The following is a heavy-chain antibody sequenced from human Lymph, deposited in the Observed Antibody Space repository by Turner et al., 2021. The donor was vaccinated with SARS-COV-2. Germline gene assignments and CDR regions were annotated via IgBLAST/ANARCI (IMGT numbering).Heavy chain of an antibody. CDR3: AWALYYYYGMDV. Sequence: QVQLVASGGGVVQPGRSLRLSCAASGFTFISYGMHWVRQAPGKGLGWFAVISYDGGHKSYADSVKGRFTISRDNSKNTLYLQMISLRAEDTAVYYCAWALYYYYGMDVWGQGTTVTVSS. CDR2: ISYDGGHK. CDR1: GFTFISYG. J-gene: IGHJ6*02. V-gene: IGHV3-30*03.